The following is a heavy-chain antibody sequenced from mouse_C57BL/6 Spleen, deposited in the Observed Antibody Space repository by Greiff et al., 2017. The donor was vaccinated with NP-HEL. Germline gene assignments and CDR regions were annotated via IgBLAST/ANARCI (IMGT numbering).Heavy chain of an antibody. CDR2: IRSKSNNYAT. J-gene: IGHJ4*01. CDR1: GFSFNTYA. CDR3: VRHVDYYGGAMDY. Sequence: EVQLVESGGGLVQPKGSLKLSCAASGFSFNTYAMHWVRQAPGKGLEWVARIRSKSNNYATYYADSVKDRFTISRDESESMLYLQMNNLKTEDTAMDYCVRHVDYYGGAMDYWGQGTSVTVSS. V-gene: IGHV10-1*01. D-gene: IGHD1-1*01.